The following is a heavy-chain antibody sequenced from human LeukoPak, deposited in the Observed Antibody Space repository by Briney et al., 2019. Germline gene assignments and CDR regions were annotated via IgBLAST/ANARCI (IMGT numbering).Heavy chain of an antibody. D-gene: IGHD3-22*01. CDR3: ARGALGYYYDSSGYPNWFDP. CDR2: ISSSSSYI. Sequence: KPGGSLRLSCAASGFTFSSYSMNWVRQAPGKGLEWVSSISSSSSYIYYADSVKGRFTISRDNAKNSLYLQMNSLRAEDTAVYYCARGALGYYYDSSGYPNWFDPWGQGTLVTVSS. CDR1: GFTFSSYS. J-gene: IGHJ5*02. V-gene: IGHV3-21*01.